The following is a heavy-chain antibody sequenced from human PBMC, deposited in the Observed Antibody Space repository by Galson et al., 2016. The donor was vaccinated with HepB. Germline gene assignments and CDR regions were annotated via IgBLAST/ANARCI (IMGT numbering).Heavy chain of an antibody. CDR2: IGSRSSPI. J-gene: IGHJ6*02. Sequence: SLRLSCAASALTFSSYALNWVRQAPGKGLEWVSYIGSRSSPIHYADSVKGRFTISRDNAKNSLYLQMNSLRDEDTAVYYCARDGRRGYDMDVWGQGTTVTVSS. V-gene: IGHV3-48*02. CDR1: ALTFSSYA. CDR3: ARDGRRGYDMDV.